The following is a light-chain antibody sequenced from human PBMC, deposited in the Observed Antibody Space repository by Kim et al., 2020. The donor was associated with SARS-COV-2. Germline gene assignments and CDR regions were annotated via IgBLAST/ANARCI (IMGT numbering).Light chain of an antibody. CDR2: YDS. CDR1: SEGSKN. Sequence: KATTLSCGSNSEGSKNVQWYQQKSGRAPVLVICYDSDRPSGVPERFSGANYGNTATLTISRGEAGDEADYYCQVWDSSSDHRVVFGGGTQLTVL. J-gene: IGLJ2*01. V-gene: IGLV3-21*04. CDR3: QVWDSSSDHRVV.